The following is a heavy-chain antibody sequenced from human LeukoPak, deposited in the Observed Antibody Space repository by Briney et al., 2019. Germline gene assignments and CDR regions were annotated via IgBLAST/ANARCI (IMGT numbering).Heavy chain of an antibody. V-gene: IGHV3-64*01. J-gene: IGHJ4*02. D-gene: IGHD3-16*01. CDR2: ISGDGGTT. Sequence: PGGSLRLSCAASGLTFSGFAMHWVRQAPGQGLDYVAAISGDGGTTYYAKSVKGRFTISRDNSKKTLSLQMGSLRPEGSAIYYCARESHQKRESYYYDCWGQGTLVTVSS. CDR3: ARESHQKRESYYYDC. CDR1: GLTFSGFA.